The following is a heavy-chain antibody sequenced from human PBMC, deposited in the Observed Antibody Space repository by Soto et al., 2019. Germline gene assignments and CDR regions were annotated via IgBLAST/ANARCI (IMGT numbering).Heavy chain of an antibody. CDR1: GSTFRSYG. CDR2: ISCDGSNK. CDR3: AKDTYYHDSTGYYVFDY. Sequence: GGSLRLSCAASGSTFRSYGMHWVRQAPGKGLEWVAAISCDGSNKNYVDSVKGRFTISRDNSENTLYLQMNSLRAEDAAVYYCAKDTYYHDSTGYYVFDYWGQGTLVTVSS. J-gene: IGHJ4*02. D-gene: IGHD3-22*01. V-gene: IGHV3-30*18.